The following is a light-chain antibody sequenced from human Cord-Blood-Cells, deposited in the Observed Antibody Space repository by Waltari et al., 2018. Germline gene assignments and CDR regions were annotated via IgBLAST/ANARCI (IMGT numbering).Light chain of an antibody. Sequence: QTVVTQEPSFSVSPGGTVTLTCGLSSGSVSTSYYPSWYQQTPGQAPRTLIYSTNPRSSGVPDRFSGSILGNKAALTITGAQADDESDYCCVLYMGSGISVFGGGTKLTVL. CDR1: SGSVSTSYY. J-gene: IGLJ3*02. V-gene: IGLV8-61*01. CDR2: STN. CDR3: VLYMGSGISV.